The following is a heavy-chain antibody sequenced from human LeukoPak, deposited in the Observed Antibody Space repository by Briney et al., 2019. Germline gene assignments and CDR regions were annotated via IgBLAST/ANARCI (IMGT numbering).Heavy chain of an antibody. Sequence: GGSLRLSCAVSGFTFSNYWMSWVRQAPGKGLEWEANIKQDGSEKYYVDSVKGRFTISRDNAKNSLYLQMNSLRAEDRAVYYCARDRCSSTSCFIDYWGQGTLVTVSS. CDR2: IKQDGSEK. J-gene: IGHJ4*02. CDR3: ARDRCSSTSCFIDY. CDR1: GFTFSNYW. D-gene: IGHD2-2*01. V-gene: IGHV3-7*04.